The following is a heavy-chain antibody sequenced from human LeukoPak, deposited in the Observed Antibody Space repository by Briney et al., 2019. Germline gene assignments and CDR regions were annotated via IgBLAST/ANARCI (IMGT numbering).Heavy chain of an antibody. Sequence: PGGSLRLSCVTSGFTFSAYWMHWVRQGPEKGLELVPRIDNDGHGIIYADSVKGRFTTSRDNVKNTLYLQMNSLRVEDTAVYYCAAGGGWDPSFGVVTHIDAWGKGTTVVVS. CDR2: IDNDGHGI. CDR3: AAGGGWDPSFGVVTHIDA. V-gene: IGHV3-74*01. J-gene: IGHJ6*03. CDR1: GFTFSAYW. D-gene: IGHD3-3*01.